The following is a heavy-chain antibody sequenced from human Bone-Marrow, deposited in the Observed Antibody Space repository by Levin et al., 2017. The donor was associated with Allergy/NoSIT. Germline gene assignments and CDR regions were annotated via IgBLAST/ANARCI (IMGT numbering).Heavy chain of an antibody. V-gene: IGHV4-34*01. J-gene: IGHJ4*02. CDR2: INHSGST. D-gene: IGHD3-3*01. CDR1: GGSFSDYY. Sequence: KASETLSLTCAVYGGSFSDYYWSWIRQPPGKGLEWIGEINHSGSTNYNPSLKSRVTISVDTSKIQFSLRLSSVTAADTAVYYCARGRKLRFLEWVYRFDYWGQGTLVTVSS. CDR3: ARGRKLRFLEWVYRFDY.